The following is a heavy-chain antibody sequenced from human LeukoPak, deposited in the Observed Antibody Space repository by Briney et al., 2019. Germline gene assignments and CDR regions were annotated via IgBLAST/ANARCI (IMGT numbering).Heavy chain of an antibody. CDR2: IYYSGST. CDR3: ARQSRGSSSSRDYFDY. J-gene: IGHJ4*02. CDR1: GGSISGFY. V-gene: IGHV4-39*01. D-gene: IGHD6-6*01. Sequence: SETLSLTCTVSGGSISGFYWSWIRQPPGKGLEWIGSIYYSGSTYYNPSLKSRVTISVDTSKNHFSLNLSSVTAADTAVYYCARQSRGSSSSRDYFDYWGQGTLVTVSS.